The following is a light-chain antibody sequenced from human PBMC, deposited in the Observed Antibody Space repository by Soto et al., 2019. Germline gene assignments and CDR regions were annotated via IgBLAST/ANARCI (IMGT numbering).Light chain of an antibody. V-gene: IGKV3-20*01. CDR2: GAS. Sequence: EIVLTQSPGTLSLSQGDRATLSCRASQSVANTYLAWYQQKPGQAPRLLIFGASTRDTGIPDRFSGSGSGAAFTLTISRLEPEDFAVYYCQQYGSSPITFGQGTRLEI. J-gene: IGKJ5*01. CDR3: QQYGSSPIT. CDR1: QSVANTY.